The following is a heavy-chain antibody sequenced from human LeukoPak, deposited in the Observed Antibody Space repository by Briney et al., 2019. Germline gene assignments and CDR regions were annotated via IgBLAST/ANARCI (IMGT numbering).Heavy chain of an antibody. J-gene: IGHJ6*02. CDR3: ARVKAAAGYYYGIDV. CDR2: IYPGDSDT. D-gene: IGHD6-13*01. V-gene: IGHV5-51*01. Sequence: GESMKISCKGSGYSFTIWWIWWGRQMRGKLLVCMGIIYPGDSDTRYSPSFQGQVTISADKSISTAYLQWSSLKASDTAMYYCARVKAAAGYYYGIDVWGQGTTVTVSS. CDR1: GYSFTIWW.